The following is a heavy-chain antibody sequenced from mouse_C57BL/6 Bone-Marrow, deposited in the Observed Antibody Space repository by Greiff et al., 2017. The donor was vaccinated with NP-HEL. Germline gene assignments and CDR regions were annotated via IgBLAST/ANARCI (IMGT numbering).Heavy chain of an antibody. V-gene: IGHV10-1*01. CDR3: VRHGGLSFAY. J-gene: IGHJ3*01. CDR2: IRSKSNNYAT. D-gene: IGHD3-3*01. CDR1: GFSFNTYA. Sequence: EVKLVESGGGLVQPKGSLKLSCAASGFSFNTYAMNWVRQAPGKGLEWVARIRSKSNNYATYYADSVKDRFTISRDDSESMLYLQMNNLKTEDTAMYYCVRHGGLSFAYWGQGTLVTVSA.